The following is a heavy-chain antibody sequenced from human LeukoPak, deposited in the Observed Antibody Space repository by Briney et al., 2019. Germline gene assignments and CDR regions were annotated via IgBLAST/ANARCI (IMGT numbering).Heavy chain of an antibody. Sequence: ASVKVSCKASGYTFTSYDINWVRQATGQGLEWMGWISAYNGNTNYAQKLQGSVTMTTDKSTSKAYMELRSLRSDDTAVYYCARFDTYYYDSSGYYPDYWGQGTLVTVSS. CDR1: GYTFTSYD. CDR2: ISAYNGNT. V-gene: IGHV1-18*01. J-gene: IGHJ4*02. D-gene: IGHD3-22*01. CDR3: ARFDTYYYDSSGYYPDY.